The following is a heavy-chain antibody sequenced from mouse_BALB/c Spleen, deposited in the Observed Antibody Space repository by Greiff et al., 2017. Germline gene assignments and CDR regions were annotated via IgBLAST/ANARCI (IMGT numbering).Heavy chain of an antibody. J-gene: IGHJ4*01. Sequence: VQLKESGPGLVKPSQSLSLTCTVTGYSITSDYAWNWIRQFPGNKLEWMGYISYSGSTSYNPSLKSRISITRDTSKNQFFLQLNSVTTEDTATYYCARSGVRRYAMDYWGQGTSVTVSS. D-gene: IGHD2-14*01. CDR3: ARSGVRRYAMDY. V-gene: IGHV3-2*02. CDR2: ISYSGST. CDR1: GYSITSDYA.